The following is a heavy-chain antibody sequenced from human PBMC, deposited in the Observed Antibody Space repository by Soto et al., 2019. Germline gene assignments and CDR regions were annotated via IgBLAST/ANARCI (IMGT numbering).Heavy chain of an antibody. V-gene: IGHV1-69*08. CDR1: GGTFSSYT. Sequence: QVQLVQSGAEVKKPGSSLKVSCKASGGTFSSYTISWVRQAPGQGLEWMGRIIPILGIANYAQKFQGRVTITADKSTSTAYMELSSLRSEDTVVYYCARDVPQPRGYSYGYWLDYWGQGTLVTVSS. CDR3: ARDVPQPRGYSYGYWLDY. D-gene: IGHD5-18*01. CDR2: IIPILGIA. J-gene: IGHJ4*02.